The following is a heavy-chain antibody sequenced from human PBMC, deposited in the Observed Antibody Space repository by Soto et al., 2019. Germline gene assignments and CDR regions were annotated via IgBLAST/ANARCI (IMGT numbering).Heavy chain of an antibody. J-gene: IGHJ6*02. CDR3: ASYDFWSATASGMDV. CDR1: GFTFSSYS. CDR2: ISSSSSTI. V-gene: IGHV3-48*02. Sequence: PGGSLRLSCAASGFTFSSYSMNWVRQAPGKGLEWVSYISSSSSTIYYADSVKGRFTISRDNAKNSLYLQMNSLRDEDTAVYYCASYDFWSATASGMDVWGQGTTVTVSS. D-gene: IGHD3-3*01.